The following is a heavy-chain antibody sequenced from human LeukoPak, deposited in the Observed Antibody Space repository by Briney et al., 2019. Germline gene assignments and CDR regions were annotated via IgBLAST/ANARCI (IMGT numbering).Heavy chain of an antibody. D-gene: IGHD3-22*01. J-gene: IGHJ4*02. V-gene: IGHV3-23*01. CDR3: AKVYDSSGYFFDY. CDR2: ISGSGGST. Sequence: GGSLRLSCAASGFTSSSYAMSWVRQAPGKGLEWVSAISGSGGSTYYADSVKGRFTISRDNSKNTLYLQMNSLRAEDTAVYYCAKVYDSSGYFFDYWGQGTLVTVSS. CDR1: GFTSSSYA.